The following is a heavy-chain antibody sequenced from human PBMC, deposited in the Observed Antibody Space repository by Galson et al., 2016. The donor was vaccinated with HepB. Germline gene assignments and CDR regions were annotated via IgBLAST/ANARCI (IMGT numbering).Heavy chain of an antibody. CDR3: ASSGRRTVYSPRPRRPTSYFDY. CDR1: GITFSNFI. D-gene: IGHD2/OR15-2a*01. CDR2: LTASGNTT. V-gene: IGHV3-23*01. Sequence: SLRLSCAASGITFSNFIMHWLRQTPGKGLEWLSGLTASGNTTQYADSVKGRFTISRDNAENTVYLHMNSLGVEDSAVYYCASSGRRTVYSPRPRRPTSYFDYWSQGTRVTVSS. J-gene: IGHJ4*02.